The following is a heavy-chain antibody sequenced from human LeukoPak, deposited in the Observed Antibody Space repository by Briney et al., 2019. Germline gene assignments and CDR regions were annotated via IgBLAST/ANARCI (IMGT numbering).Heavy chain of an antibody. D-gene: IGHD4-17*01. V-gene: IGHV1-18*01. Sequence: ASVKVSCKASGYTFTTYGISWVRQAPGQGLEWMGWISAYNGNTNYAQKLQGRVTMTTDTSKSTVYMELRSVRSDDTAVYYCARGSNGDYVVWGQGTLVTVSS. J-gene: IGHJ4*02. CDR2: ISAYNGNT. CDR3: ARGSNGDYVV. CDR1: GYTFTTYG.